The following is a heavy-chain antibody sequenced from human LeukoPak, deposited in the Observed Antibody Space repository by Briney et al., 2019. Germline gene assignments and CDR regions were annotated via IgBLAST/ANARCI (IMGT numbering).Heavy chain of an antibody. CDR3: ARYSGDSSGYYYPFDAFDT. Sequence: SVKVSCKASGGTFSSYAISWVRQAPGQGLEWMGRIIPILGIANYAQKFQGRVTITADKSTSTAYMELSSLRSEDTAVYYCARYSGDSSGYYYPFDAFDTWGQGTMVTVPS. V-gene: IGHV1-69*04. J-gene: IGHJ3*02. CDR2: IIPILGIA. D-gene: IGHD3-22*01. CDR1: GGTFSSYA.